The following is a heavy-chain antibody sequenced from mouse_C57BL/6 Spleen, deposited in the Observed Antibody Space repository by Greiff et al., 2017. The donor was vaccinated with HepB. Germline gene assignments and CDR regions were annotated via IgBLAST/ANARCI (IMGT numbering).Heavy chain of an antibody. D-gene: IGHD1-1*01. CDR1: GYTFTSYW. CDR3: ARSGYCGSSLYWDFDV. CDR2: IYPSDSET. Sequence: QVQQQQPGAELVRPGSSVKLSCKASGYTFTSYWMHWVKQRPIQGLEWIGNIYPSDSETHYNQKFKDKATLTVDKSSSTAYMQLSSLTSEDSAVYDCARSGYCGSSLYWDFDVWGTGTTVTVSS. J-gene: IGHJ1*03. V-gene: IGHV1-52*01.